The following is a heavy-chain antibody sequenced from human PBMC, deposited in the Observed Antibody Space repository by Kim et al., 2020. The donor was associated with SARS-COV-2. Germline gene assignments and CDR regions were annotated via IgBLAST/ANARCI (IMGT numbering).Heavy chain of an antibody. CDR2: IDGDGSGT. D-gene: IGHD1-1*01. J-gene: IGHJ4*02. Sequence: GGSLRLSCAASGFTISSHWMYWVRQVPGKGLVWVSRIDGDGSGTNYADSVKCRFTISRDNAKSTLYLQMNSLRVDDTAIYYCARDENWSLDYWGQGTLVTVSS. V-gene: IGHV3-74*01. CDR1: GFTISSHW. CDR3: ARDENWSLDY.